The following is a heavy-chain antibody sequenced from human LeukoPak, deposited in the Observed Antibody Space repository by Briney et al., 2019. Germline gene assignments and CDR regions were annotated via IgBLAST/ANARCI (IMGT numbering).Heavy chain of an antibody. CDR2: ISYDGSNK. Sequence: PGRSLRLSCAASGFTFSSYGMHWVRQAPGKGLEWVALISYDGSNKDYADSVKGRFTISRDNSKNTLYLQMNSLRPEDTAVYYCARWRIGTIFDYWGQGTLVIVSS. D-gene: IGHD1-7*01. CDR1: GFTFSSYG. J-gene: IGHJ4*02. CDR3: ARWRIGTIFDY. V-gene: IGHV3-30*03.